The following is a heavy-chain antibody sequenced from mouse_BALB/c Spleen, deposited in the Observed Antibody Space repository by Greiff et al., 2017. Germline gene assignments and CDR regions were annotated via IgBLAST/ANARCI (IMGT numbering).Heavy chain of an antibody. CDR2: ISYSGST. CDR1: GYSITSDYA. J-gene: IGHJ4*01. Sequence: EVQLQESGPGLVKPSQSLSLTCTVTGYSITSDYAWNWIRQFPGNKLEWMGYISYSGSTSYNPSLKSRISITRDTSKNQFFLQLNSVTTEDTATYYCARRAYYGNYFYAMDYWGQGTSVTVSS. CDR3: ARRAYYGNYFYAMDY. D-gene: IGHD2-10*01. V-gene: IGHV3-2*02.